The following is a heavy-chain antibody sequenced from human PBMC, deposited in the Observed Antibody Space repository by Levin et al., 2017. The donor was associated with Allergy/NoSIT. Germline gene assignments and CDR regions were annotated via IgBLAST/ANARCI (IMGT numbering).Heavy chain of an antibody. D-gene: IGHD3-10*01. J-gene: IGHJ6*02. CDR1: GFTFSSYG. Sequence: GGSLRLSCAASGFTFSSYGMHWVRQAPGKGLEWVAVISDDGRNKFYADSVKGRFTISRDNSKNTLYLQMNSLRAEDTAVYYCAKELRPPVQTFGEFWFYYYGMDVWGQGTTVTVSS. V-gene: IGHV3-30*18. CDR2: ISDDGRNK. CDR3: AKELRPPVQTFGEFWFYYYGMDV.